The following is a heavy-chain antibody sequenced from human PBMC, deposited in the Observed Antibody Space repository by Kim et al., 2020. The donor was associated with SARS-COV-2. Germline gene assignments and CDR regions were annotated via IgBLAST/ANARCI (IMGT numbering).Heavy chain of an antibody. CDR3: ARGNYYDILTGVFDP. CDR2: ISFNGMNK. CDR1: GFIFSHYG. J-gene: IGHJ5*02. D-gene: IGHD3-9*01. V-gene: IGHV3-30*03. Sequence: GGSLRLSCAASGFIFSHYGINWVLRAPGKGLEWLAFISFNGMNKYYAESLNGRFAVSRDDSQSTVYLELNTLRDEDTAVYYCARGNYYDILTGVFDPWGQGTPVIVSS.